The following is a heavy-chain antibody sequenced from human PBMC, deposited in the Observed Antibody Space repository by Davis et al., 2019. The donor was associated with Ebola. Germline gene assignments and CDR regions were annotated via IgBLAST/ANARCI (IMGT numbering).Heavy chain of an antibody. CDR1: GYTFTSYY. J-gene: IGHJ5*02. Sequence: AASVKVSCKASGYTFTSYYMHWVRQAPGQGLEWMGIINPSGGSTSYAQKFQGRVTMTRDTSTSTVYMELSSLRSEDMAVYYCARGRSLELRSFDWFDPWGQGTLVTVSS. CDR3: ARGRSLELRSFDWFDP. V-gene: IGHV1-46*01. CDR2: INPSGGST. D-gene: IGHD1-7*01.